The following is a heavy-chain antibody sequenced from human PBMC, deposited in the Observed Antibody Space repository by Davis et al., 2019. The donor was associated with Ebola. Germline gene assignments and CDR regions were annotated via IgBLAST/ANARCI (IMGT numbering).Heavy chain of an antibody. J-gene: IGHJ6*02. CDR3: ATSTYYYGMDV. CDR2: INHSGST. V-gene: IGHV4-34*01. CDR1: GGSFSGYY. Sequence: MPSETLSLTCTVYGGSFSGYYWSWIRQPPGKGLEWIGEINHSGSTNYNPSLKSRVTISVDTSKNQFSLKLSSVTAADTAVYYCATSTYYYGMDVWGQGTTVTVSS.